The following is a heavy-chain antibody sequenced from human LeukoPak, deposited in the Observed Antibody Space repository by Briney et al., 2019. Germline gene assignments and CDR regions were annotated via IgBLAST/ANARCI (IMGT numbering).Heavy chain of an antibody. V-gene: IGHV3-7*01. J-gene: IGHJ3*02. CDR3: AKPTVTTGVDAFDI. CDR1: GFTFTTYW. D-gene: IGHD4-17*01. Sequence: GGSLRLSCAASGFTFTTYWMTWVRQAPGKGLEWVANIKQDGSEEYYVDSVKGRFTISRDNAKNSLYLQMNSLRAEDTALYYCAKPTVTTGVDAFDIWGQGTIVTVSS. CDR2: IKQDGSEE.